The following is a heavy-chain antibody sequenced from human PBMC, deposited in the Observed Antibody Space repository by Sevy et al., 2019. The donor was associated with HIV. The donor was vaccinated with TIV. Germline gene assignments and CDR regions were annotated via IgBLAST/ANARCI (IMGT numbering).Heavy chain of an antibody. J-gene: IGHJ4*02. V-gene: IGHV3-7*01. D-gene: IGHD5-12*01. Sequence: GGSLRLSCEGSGFIFNSYWMSWVRQAPGKGLEWVANIKEDGSEENYVDSVKGRFTISRDNAKNSVYLEMNSLRVEDTAVYFGESEYSFSAFFDYWGQGTRVTVSS. CDR3: ESEYSFSAFFDY. CDR2: IKEDGSEE. CDR1: GFIFNSYW.